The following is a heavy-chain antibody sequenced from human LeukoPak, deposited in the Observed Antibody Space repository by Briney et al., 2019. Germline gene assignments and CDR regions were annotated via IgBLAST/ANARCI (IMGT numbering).Heavy chain of an antibody. Sequence: GGSLRLSCAASGFTFSSYWMHWVRQAPGKGLVWVSRVNSDGSTTSYADSVKGRFTISRDNAKNTLYLQVNSLRAEDTAVYHCARSGAYTGSTWTFDSWGRGAVVTVSS. V-gene: IGHV3-74*01. J-gene: IGHJ4*02. CDR1: GFTFSSYW. D-gene: IGHD6-13*01. CDR3: ARSGAYTGSTWTFDS. CDR2: VNSDGSTT.